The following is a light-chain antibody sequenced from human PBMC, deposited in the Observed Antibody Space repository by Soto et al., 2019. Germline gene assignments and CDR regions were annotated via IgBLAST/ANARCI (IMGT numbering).Light chain of an antibody. CDR2: DVS. Sequence: QSALTQPASVSGSPGQSITISCTGNSSDVGGYNYVSWYQQHPGNAPKLMIYDVSNRPSGVSNRFSGSKSGNTASLTISGLQAEDEADYYCSSYTSSSTYVVFGGGTKLTVL. V-gene: IGLV2-14*01. CDR3: SSYTSSSTYVV. J-gene: IGLJ2*01. CDR1: SSDVGGYNY.